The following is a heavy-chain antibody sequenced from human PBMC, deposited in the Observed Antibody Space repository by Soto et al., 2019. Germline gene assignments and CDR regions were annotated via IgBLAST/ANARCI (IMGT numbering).Heavy chain of an antibody. Sequence: SETLSLTCTVSGGSLSSYYWNWIRQSPGKGLENLGYIYYSDSTNYNPSFKSRITISVDTSRNQFSLHLNSVTPEDTAVYYCVRLIGNSWVDCWGQGTLVTVSS. J-gene: IGHJ4*02. CDR2: IYYSDST. CDR3: VRLIGNSWVDC. V-gene: IGHV4-59*12. D-gene: IGHD1-26*01. CDR1: GGSLSSYY.